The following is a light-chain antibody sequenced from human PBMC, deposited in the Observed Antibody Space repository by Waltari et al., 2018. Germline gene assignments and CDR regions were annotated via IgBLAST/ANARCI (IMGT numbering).Light chain of an antibody. J-gene: IGKJ1*01. CDR3: RQYYSRRT. CDR2: WAS. CDR1: QTILYNSNDKNY. Sequence: QTILYNSNDKNYLAWYQQKPGQPPRLLIYWASTRESGVPDRFSGSGSGTDFTLTISNLQAEDVAVYYCRQYYSRRTFGQGTKVEI. V-gene: IGKV4-1*01.